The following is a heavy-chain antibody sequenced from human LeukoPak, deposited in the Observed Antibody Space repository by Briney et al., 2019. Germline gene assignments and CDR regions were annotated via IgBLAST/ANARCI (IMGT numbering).Heavy chain of an antibody. V-gene: IGHV1-2*02. CDR1: GYTFTGHY. CDR3: ARGCSSTSCYPYYYMDV. J-gene: IGHJ6*03. CDR2: INPNNGGT. D-gene: IGHD2-2*01. Sequence: ASVKVSCKPSGYTFTGHYIHWVRQAPGQGLEWMGWINPNNGGTNYAQKFQGRVTITRNTSISTAYMELSSLRSEDTAVYYCARGCSSTSCYPYYYMDVWGKGTTVTVSS.